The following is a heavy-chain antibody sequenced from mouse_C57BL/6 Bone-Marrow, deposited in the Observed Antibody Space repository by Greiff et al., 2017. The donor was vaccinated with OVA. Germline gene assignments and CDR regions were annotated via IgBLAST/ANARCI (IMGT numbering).Heavy chain of an antibody. V-gene: IGHV1-58*01. J-gene: IGHJ4*01. CDR3: ARTGGSSYDYAMDY. CDR1: GYTFTSYG. D-gene: IGHD1-1*01. CDR2: IYIGNGYT. Sequence: EVKLMESGAELVRPGSSVKMSCKTSGYTFTSYGINWVKQRPGQGLEWIGYIYIGNGYTEYNEKFKGKATLTSDTSSSTAYMQLSSLTSEDSAIDFCARTGGSSYDYAMDYWGQGTSVTVSS.